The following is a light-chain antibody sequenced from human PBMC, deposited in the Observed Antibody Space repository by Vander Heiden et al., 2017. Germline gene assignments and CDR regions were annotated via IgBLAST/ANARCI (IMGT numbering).Light chain of an antibody. J-gene: IGKJ1*01. Sequence: ILMTQSPATLSVSPGEGVTLSCRASQTISRNLAWYQQKPGQAPRLLIYGASTRATGVPGRFSGGGSGTEFTPTISSLQSDDLAVYYCQQYHNWPPWTFGQGTKVEFK. CDR2: GAS. CDR3: QQYHNWPPWT. CDR1: QTISRN. V-gene: IGKV3-15*01.